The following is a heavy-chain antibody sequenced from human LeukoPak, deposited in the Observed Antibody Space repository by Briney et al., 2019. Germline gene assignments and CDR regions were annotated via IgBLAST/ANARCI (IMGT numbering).Heavy chain of an antibody. D-gene: IGHD3-10*01. V-gene: IGHV5-51*01. CDR3: ANIYGSGSYYGGYFDY. CDR2: IYPGDSDT. J-gene: IGHJ4*02. CDR1: GYSFTSYW. Sequence: GESLKISCKGSGYSFTSYWIGWARQMPGKGLEWMGIIYPGDSDTRYSPSFQGQVTISADKSISTAYLQWSSLKASDTAMYYCANIYGSGSYYGGYFDYWGQGTLVTVSS.